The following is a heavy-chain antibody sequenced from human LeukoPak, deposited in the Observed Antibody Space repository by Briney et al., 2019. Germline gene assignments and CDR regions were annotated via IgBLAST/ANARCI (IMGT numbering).Heavy chain of an antibody. V-gene: IGHV3-9*01. CDR1: GFTFDDYA. J-gene: IGHJ4*02. CDR3: AKFGAGPSFDY. CDR2: ISWNGGSI. Sequence: GRSLRLSCAASGFTFDDYAMHWVRQAPGKGLEWVSGISWNGGSIGYADSVKGRFTISRDNAKNSLYLQMNSLRAEDTALYYCAKFGAGPSFDYWGQGTLVTVSS. D-gene: IGHD3-3*01.